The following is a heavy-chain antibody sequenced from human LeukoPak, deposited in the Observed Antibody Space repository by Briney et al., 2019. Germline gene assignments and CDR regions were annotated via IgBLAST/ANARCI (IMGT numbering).Heavy chain of an antibody. CDR1: GFTFSSYS. CDR2: ISSSSSYI. J-gene: IGHJ4*02. CDR3: ARTYYDILTGYYPTFDY. V-gene: IGHV3-21*01. D-gene: IGHD3-9*01. Sequence: PGGSLRLSCAASGFTFSSYSTNWVRQAPGKGLEWVSSISSSSSYIYYADSVKGRFTISRDNAKNSLYLQMNSLRAEDTAVYYCARTYYDILTGYYPTFDYWGQGTLVTVSS.